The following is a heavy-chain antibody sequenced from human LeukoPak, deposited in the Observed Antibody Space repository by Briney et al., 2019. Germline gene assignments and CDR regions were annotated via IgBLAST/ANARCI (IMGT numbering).Heavy chain of an antibody. CDR1: GFTFSSYW. V-gene: IGHV3-7*01. D-gene: IGHD3-22*01. CDR2: IKQDGSEK. J-gene: IGHJ4*02. CDR3: ARDPLPYYYDSSGSDY. Sequence: GGSLRLSCAASGFTFSSYWMSWVRQAPGKGLEWVANIKQDGSEKYYVDSVKGRFTISRDNAKNSLYLQMNSLRAEDTAVYYCARDPLPYYYDSSGSDYWGQGTLVTVSS.